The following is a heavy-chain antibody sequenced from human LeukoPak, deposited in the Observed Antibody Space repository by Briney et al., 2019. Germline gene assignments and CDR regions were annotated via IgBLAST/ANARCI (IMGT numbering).Heavy chain of an antibody. CDR3: ARRGYSSSWYLGWDYYYMDV. V-gene: IGHV4-61*02. J-gene: IGHJ6*03. CDR1: GGSISSGSYY. D-gene: IGHD6-13*01. CDR2: IYTSGST. Sequence: SETLSLTCTVSGGSISSGSYYWSWIRQPAGKGLEWIGRIYTSGSTNYNPSLKSRVTISVDTSKNQFSLKLSSVTAADTAVYYCARRGYSSSWYLGWDYYYMDVWGKGTTVTISS.